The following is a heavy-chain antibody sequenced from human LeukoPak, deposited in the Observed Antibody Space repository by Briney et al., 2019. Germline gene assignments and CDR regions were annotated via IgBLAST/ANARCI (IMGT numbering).Heavy chain of an antibody. CDR2: IYTSGST. V-gene: IGHV4-61*02. Sequence: PSETLSLTCTVSGGSISSNSYYWSWIRQPAGKGLEWIGRIYTSGSTNYNPSLKSRVTMSVDTSKNQFSLKLSSVTAADTAVYYCARGTIFDLDYWGQGTLVTVSS. D-gene: IGHD3-3*01. CDR1: GGSISSNSYY. CDR3: ARGTIFDLDY. J-gene: IGHJ4*02.